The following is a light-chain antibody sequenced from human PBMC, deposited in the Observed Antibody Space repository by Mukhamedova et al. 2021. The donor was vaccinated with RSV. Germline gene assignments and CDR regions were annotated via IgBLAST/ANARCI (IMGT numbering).Light chain of an antibody. CDR2: GAS. V-gene: IGKV3-15*01. CDR3: QQYNNWPPFT. Sequence: LSCRASQSVSSNLAWYQQKPGQAPRLLIYGASTRATGIPARFSGSGSGTEFTLTISSMQSEDFAVYYCQQYNNWPPFTFGPGTKV. J-gene: IGKJ3*01. CDR1: QSVSSN.